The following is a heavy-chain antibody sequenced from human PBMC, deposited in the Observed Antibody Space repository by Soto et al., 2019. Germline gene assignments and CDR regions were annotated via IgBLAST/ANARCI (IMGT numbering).Heavy chain of an antibody. V-gene: IGHV4-31*03. CDR3: ARLICASSICYFPAWFDP. CDR1: GDSINSDGYF. D-gene: IGHD2-21*01. J-gene: IGHJ5*02. Sequence: QVQLQESGPGLVKPSQTLSLTCTVSGDSINSDGYFWSWIRQHPGKGLEWIGSIYHFGTTYYNPSLSSRLNMSMDTSKNQFSLNLNSVTAADMAVYYCARLICASSICYFPAWFDPWGRGTLVTVSS. CDR2: IYHFGTT.